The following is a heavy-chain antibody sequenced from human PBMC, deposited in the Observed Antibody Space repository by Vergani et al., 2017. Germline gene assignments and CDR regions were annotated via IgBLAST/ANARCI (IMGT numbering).Heavy chain of an antibody. CDR3: ARDPRWYGGDPEDYYDGMDV. Sequence: QVQLVQSGAEVKKPGSSVKVSCKASGATFRSNTISWVRQVPGQGLEWMGRIIPVLGKTKYAQDFQGRLTITADTSTSTAYMELTSLRSQDTAVYYCARDPRWYGGDPEDYYDGMDVWGQGTTVTVSS. D-gene: IGHD2-21*02. J-gene: IGHJ6*02. CDR2: IIPVLGKT. V-gene: IGHV1-69*08. CDR1: GATFRSNT.